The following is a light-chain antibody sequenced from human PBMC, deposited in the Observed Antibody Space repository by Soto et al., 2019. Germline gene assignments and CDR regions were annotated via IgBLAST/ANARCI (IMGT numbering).Light chain of an antibody. Sequence: MTQSPLTLPVTPGDRVTITCRASQSISGWVAWYQQKPGKAPKLLIYDVSSLESGVPSRFSGSGSGTEFTLTISSLQPDDFATYYCQQYITDSRTFGQGTKVDI. CDR2: DVS. CDR3: QQYITDSRT. V-gene: IGKV1-5*01. J-gene: IGKJ1*01. CDR1: QSISGW.